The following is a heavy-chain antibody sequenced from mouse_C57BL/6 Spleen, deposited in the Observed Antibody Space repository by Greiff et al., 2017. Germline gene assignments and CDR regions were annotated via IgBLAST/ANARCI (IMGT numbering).Heavy chain of an antibody. Sequence: VQLQESGAELVKPGASVKISCKASGYAFSSYWMNWVKQRPGKGLEWIGQIYPGDGDTNYNGKFKGKATLTADKSSSTAYMQLSSLTSEDSAVYFCARGQSYYYGSSLFDYWGQGTTLTVSS. V-gene: IGHV1-80*01. D-gene: IGHD1-1*01. CDR1: GYAFSSYW. J-gene: IGHJ2*01. CDR3: ARGQSYYYGSSLFDY. CDR2: IYPGDGDT.